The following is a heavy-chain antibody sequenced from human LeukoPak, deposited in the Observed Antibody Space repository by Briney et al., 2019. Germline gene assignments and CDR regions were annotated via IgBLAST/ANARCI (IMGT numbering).Heavy chain of an antibody. CDR1: GGTFSNSG. CDR2: IVPILGIP. CDR3: ARDFTDDAFDI. V-gene: IGHV1-69*04. J-gene: IGHJ3*02. D-gene: IGHD3-16*01. Sequence: ASVKVSCKPSGGTFSNSGFSWVRQAPGQGLEWMGRIVPILGIPNYAQKFQGRVTITADKSTNTAYMEVSSLRSDDTAMYYCARDFTDDAFDIWGQGTMVTVS.